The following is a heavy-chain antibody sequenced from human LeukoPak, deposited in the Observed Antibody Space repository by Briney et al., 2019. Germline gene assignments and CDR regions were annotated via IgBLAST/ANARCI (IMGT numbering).Heavy chain of an antibody. CDR1: GFTFGDYA. D-gene: IGHD2-2*01. J-gene: IGHJ6*03. CDR2: ISSKAYGGTA. V-gene: IGHV3-49*03. Sequence: GGSLRLSCTASGFTFGDYAMSWFRQAPGKGLEWVGFISSKAYGGTAEYAASVKGRFTISRDDSKSIAYLQMNSLKTEDTAVYYCTRDLCSSTSCYPYYYYYMDVWGKGTTVTVSS. CDR3: TRDLCSSTSCYPYYYYYMDV.